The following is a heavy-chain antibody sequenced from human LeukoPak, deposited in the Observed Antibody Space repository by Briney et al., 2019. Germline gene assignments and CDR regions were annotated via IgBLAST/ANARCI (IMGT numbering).Heavy chain of an antibody. CDR3: ARVGRSFSDWHGVWDC. Sequence: PGGSRRPSCAAATFPSSNYWITWVRQAPGKGLEWVANIIQDGNQKYYVDSLKGRLTIARDNAKNSLFLQMSILRAEDTAVYYCARVGRSFSDWHGVWDCWGQGTLVNVSS. CDR1: TFPSSNYW. D-gene: IGHD6-19*01. V-gene: IGHV3-7*05. CDR2: IIQDGNQK. J-gene: IGHJ4*02.